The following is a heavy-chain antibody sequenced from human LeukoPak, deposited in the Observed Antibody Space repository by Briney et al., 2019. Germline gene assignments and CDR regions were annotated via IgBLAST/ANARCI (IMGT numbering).Heavy chain of an antibody. CDR2: ILHSGDGI. CDR3: AKDRYGSGTNYLVN. D-gene: IGHD3-10*01. CDR1: GFIFSSYA. J-gene: IGHJ4*01. Sequence: GGSLRLSCAASGFIFSSYAMHWVRQAPGKGLECVSGILHSGDGIYYSDSVKGRFTISRDNSKNILYLQMDSLTAADTAVYYCAKDRYGSGTNYLVNWGHGILVTVSS. V-gene: IGHV3-23*01.